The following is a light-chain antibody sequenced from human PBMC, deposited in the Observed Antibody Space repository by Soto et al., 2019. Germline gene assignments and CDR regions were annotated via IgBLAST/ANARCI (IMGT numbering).Light chain of an antibody. CDR2: DVS. Sequence: QSALTQPASVSGSPGQSITISCTGTRSNVGGYNYVSWYHQHPGKAPKLMIYDVSNRPSGVSNRFSGSKSGNTASLTISGLQAEDEADYYCSSYTSSSTRVVFGGGTKVTVL. J-gene: IGLJ2*01. V-gene: IGLV2-14*01. CDR3: SSYTSSSTRVV. CDR1: RSNVGGYNY.